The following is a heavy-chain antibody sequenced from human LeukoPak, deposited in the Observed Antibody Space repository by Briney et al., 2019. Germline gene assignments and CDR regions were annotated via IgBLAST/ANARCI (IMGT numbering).Heavy chain of an antibody. CDR2: IYPGDSET. V-gene: IGHV5-51*01. J-gene: IGHJ4*02. Sequence: GESLKISCKGSGYKFTDYWIAWVRQMPGKGLEWMGIIYPGDSETRYSPSFQGQVAISADKPISTTYLQWSTLKASDTAIYYCARHPNYRLREPWRNEMDYWGQGTLVTVSS. CDR1: GYKFTDYW. CDR3: ARHPNYRLREPWRNEMDY. D-gene: IGHD5-24*01.